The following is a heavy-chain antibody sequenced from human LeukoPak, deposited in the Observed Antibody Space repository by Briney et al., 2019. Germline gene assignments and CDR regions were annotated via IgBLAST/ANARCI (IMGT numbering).Heavy chain of an antibody. J-gene: IGHJ4*02. CDR1: GFTVSSNY. CDR3: ARAIAAAGGLEN. D-gene: IGHD6-13*01. CDR2: IYSGGST. V-gene: IGHV3-53*01. Sequence: GGSLRLSCAASGFTVSSNYMSWVRQAPGKGLEWVSVIYSGGSTYYADSVKGRFTISRDNSKNTLYLQMNSLRAEDTAVYYCARAIAAAGGLENWGQGTLVTVSS.